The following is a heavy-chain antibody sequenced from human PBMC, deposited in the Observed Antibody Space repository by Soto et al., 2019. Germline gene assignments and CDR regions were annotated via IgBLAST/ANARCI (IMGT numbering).Heavy chain of an antibody. D-gene: IGHD3-22*01. CDR3: ALRSMAVVPEY. J-gene: IGHJ4*02. CDR1: GDSISTYY. V-gene: IGHV4-59*01. Sequence: QEQLQESGPGLVKPSETLSLTCAVSGDSISTYYCMWIRQPPGKGLESIGYLYYGRSANYNPSLKSRVTLSVDTSTNQCSLTLSSMSAADTAVYYCALRSMAVVPEYWGQGTLVTVSS. CDR2: LYYGRSA.